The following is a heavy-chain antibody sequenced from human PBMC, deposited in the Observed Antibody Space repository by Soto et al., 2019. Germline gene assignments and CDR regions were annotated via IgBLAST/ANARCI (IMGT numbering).Heavy chain of an antibody. Sequence: QVQLQESGPGLVKPSETLSLTCTVSGGSISSYYWSWIRQPPGKGLEWIGYIYYSGSTNYNPSLKSRVTISVDTSKNQFSLKLSSVTAADTAVHYCARDLISAAFDIWCQGTMVTVSS. V-gene: IGHV4-59*01. CDR3: ARDLISAAFDI. CDR1: GGSISSYY. D-gene: IGHD2-15*01. J-gene: IGHJ3*02. CDR2: IYYSGST.